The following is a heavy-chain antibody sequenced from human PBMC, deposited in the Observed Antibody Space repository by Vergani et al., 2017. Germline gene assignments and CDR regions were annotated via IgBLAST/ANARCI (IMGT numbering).Heavy chain of an antibody. Sequence: QITLKESGPTLVKPTQTLTLTCTFSGFSLSTSGVGVGWIRQPPGKALEWLALIYWDDDKRYRPSLKSRLTITKDTSKNQVVLTMTHMDPVDTATYYCAHPLTGYSCFDYWGQGTLVTVSS. V-gene: IGHV2-5*02. CDR1: GFSLSTSGVG. CDR2: IYWDDDK. CDR3: AHPLTGYSCFDY. D-gene: IGHD3-9*01. J-gene: IGHJ4*02.